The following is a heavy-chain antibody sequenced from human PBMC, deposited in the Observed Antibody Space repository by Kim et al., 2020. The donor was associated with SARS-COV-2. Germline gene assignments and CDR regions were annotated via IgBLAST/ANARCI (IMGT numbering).Heavy chain of an antibody. D-gene: IGHD2-2*01. Sequence: GRFTISRDNSKNTVYLQMNSLRAEDTAVYYCAKDPTVVPAGILYPVFDYWGRGTLVTVSS. J-gene: IGHJ4*02. CDR3: AKDPTVVPAGILYPVFDY. V-gene: IGHV3-30*02.